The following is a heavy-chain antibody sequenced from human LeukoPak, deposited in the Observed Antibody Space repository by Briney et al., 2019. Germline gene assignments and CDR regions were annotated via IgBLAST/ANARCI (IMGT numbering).Heavy chain of an antibody. CDR2: IYYSGST. Sequence: SETLSLTYTVSGGSISSSSYYWGWIRQPPGKGLEWIGSIYYSGSTYYNPSLKSRVTISVDTSKNQFSLKLSSVTAADTAVYYCARHRLRLGELSPDWGQGTLVTVSS. D-gene: IGHD3-16*02. V-gene: IGHV4-39*01. CDR3: ARHRLRLGELSPD. J-gene: IGHJ4*02. CDR1: GGSISSSSYY.